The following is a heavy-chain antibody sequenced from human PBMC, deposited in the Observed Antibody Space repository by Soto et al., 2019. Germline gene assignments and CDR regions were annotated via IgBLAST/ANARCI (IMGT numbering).Heavy chain of an antibody. V-gene: IGHV3-11*01. CDR1: GFTFSDYY. CDR2: ISSSGSTI. CDR3: ARLVVVPAASDY. J-gene: IGHJ4*02. Sequence: GGSLRLSCAASGFTFSDYYMSWIRQAPGKGLEWVSYISSSGSTIYYADSVKGRFTISRDNAKNSLYLQTNSLRAEDTAVYYCARLVVVPAASDYWGQGTLVTVSS. D-gene: IGHD2-2*01.